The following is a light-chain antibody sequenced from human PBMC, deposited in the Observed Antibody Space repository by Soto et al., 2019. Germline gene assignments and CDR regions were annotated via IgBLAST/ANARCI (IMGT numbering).Light chain of an antibody. J-gene: IGLJ2*01. CDR3: QTWGNGIVV. CDR2: LNSDGSH. CDR1: SGHSSYA. Sequence: QPVLTQSPSASASLGASVKLTCTLSSGHSSYAIAWHQQQPEKGPRYLMKLNSDGSHSKGDGIPDRLSGSSSGAERYLTISSLQSEDEADYYCQTWGNGIVVFGGGTKLTVL. V-gene: IGLV4-69*01.